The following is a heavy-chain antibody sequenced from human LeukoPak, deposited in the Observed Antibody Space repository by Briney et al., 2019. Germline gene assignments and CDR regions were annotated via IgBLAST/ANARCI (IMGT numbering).Heavy chain of an antibody. Sequence: SQTLSLTCTVSGGSISSGSYYWSWIRQPAGKGLEWIGHIYYSGSTNYNPSLKSRVTISVDTSKNHFSLKLSSVTAADTAVYYCARETLPWPSGPNWFDPWGQGTLVTVSS. CDR3: ARETLPWPSGPNWFDP. CDR2: IYYSGST. V-gene: IGHV4-61*09. D-gene: IGHD2/OR15-2a*01. CDR1: GGSISSGSYY. J-gene: IGHJ5*02.